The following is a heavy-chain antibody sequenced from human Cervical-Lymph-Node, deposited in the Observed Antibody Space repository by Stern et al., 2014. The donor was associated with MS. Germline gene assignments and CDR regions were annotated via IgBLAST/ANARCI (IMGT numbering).Heavy chain of an antibody. CDR2: IWFDGSNK. J-gene: IGHJ6*02. D-gene: IGHD2-21*01. CDR1: GFIFRRYG. Sequence: VQLEESGGGVVQPGRSLRLSCAASGFIFRRYGMHWVRQAPGKGLDWVAVIWFDGSNKVYADSVKGRFTISRDDSKNTLYLQMNSLRAEDTAVYYCARGPLRDGMDVWGQGTAVTVSS. V-gene: IGHV3-33*01. CDR3: ARGPLRDGMDV.